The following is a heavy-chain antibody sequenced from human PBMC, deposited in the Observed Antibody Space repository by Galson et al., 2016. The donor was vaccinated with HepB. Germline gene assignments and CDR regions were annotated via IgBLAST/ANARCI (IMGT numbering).Heavy chain of an antibody. CDR2: KYYSGST. Sequence: SETLSLTCTVSGGSISRSSYYWGWIRQPPGKGLEWIGSKYYSGSTYFNPSLKSRVTISVDTSKNQFSLKLSSVTAADTAVYYCARRVAGDSGKWMFYFDYWGRGTLVTVSS. J-gene: IGHJ4*02. CDR1: GGSISRSSYY. D-gene: IGHD3-10*01. V-gene: IGHV4-39*01. CDR3: ARRVAGDSGKWMFYFDY.